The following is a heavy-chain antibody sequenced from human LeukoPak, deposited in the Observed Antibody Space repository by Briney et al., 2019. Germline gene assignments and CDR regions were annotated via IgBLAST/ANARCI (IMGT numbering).Heavy chain of an antibody. D-gene: IGHD2-2*01. CDR1: GGSFSGYY. Sequence: PSETLSLTCAVYGGSFSGYYWSWIRQPPGKGLEWIGEINHSGSTYYNPSLKSRVTISVDTSKNQFSLKLSSVTAADTAVYYCAREGGRRIVVVPTAYNWFDPWGQGTLVTVSS. J-gene: IGHJ5*02. CDR2: INHSGST. CDR3: AREGGRRIVVVPTAYNWFDP. V-gene: IGHV4-34*01.